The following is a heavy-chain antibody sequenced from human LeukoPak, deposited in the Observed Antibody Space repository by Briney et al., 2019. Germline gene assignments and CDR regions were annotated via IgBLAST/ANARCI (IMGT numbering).Heavy chain of an antibody. CDR3: ASWNSVWDAFDI. CDR1: GGSISSYY. V-gene: IGHV4-59*01. D-gene: IGHD1-1*01. J-gene: IGHJ3*02. CDR2: IYYSGST. Sequence: SETLSLTCTVSGGSISSYYWSWIRQPPGRGLEWSGYIYYSGSTNYNTPPKSRVTISVVTSNNQFSLKRSSVTAADTAVYYCASWNSVWDAFDIWGQGTMVTVSS.